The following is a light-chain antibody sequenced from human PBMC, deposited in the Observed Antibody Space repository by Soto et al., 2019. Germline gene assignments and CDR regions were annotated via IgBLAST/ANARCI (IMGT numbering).Light chain of an antibody. CDR1: QSVSNNY. CDR3: QQYGSSIT. Sequence: EIVLTHSPGTLSLSPCERATLSFRASQSVSNNYLAWYQQKPGQAPRLLIYGASSRATGIPDRFSGSGSGTDFTLTISRLEPEDFAVYYCQQYGSSITFGQGTRLEIK. J-gene: IGKJ5*01. CDR2: GAS. V-gene: IGKV3-20*01.